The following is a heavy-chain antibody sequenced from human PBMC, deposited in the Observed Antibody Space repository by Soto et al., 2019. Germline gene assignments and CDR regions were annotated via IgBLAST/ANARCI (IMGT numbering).Heavy chain of an antibody. CDR2: ISSDGHHQ. D-gene: IGHD3-22*01. CDR3: SRGTYYPQSSGLHADY. J-gene: IGHJ4*02. CDR1: GFTFNDYA. Sequence: LRLSCATSGFTFNDYAMYWVRQAPGQGLEWVAMISSDGHHQFYVDNLRGRFTVSRDNSKNTLFLQMNSLRPEDTAVYYCSRGTYYPQSSGLHADYWGPGTVVTVSS. V-gene: IGHV3-30*03.